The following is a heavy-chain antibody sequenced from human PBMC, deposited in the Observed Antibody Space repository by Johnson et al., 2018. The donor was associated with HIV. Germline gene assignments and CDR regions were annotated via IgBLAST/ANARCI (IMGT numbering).Heavy chain of an antibody. D-gene: IGHD2-15*01. CDR2: ISSSGSTI. V-gene: IGHV3-11*04. Sequence: QMLLVESGGGLVQPGGSLRLSCAASGFSFSDYYLSWFRQAPGKGLEWVSYISSSGSTIYYADSVKGRFTISRDNAKNSLYLQMNSLRAEDAAGYYCAGAGRLGYCSGGSCYSPACDIWGQGTMVTVSS. CDR3: AGAGRLGYCSGGSCYSPACDI. CDR1: GFSFSDYY. J-gene: IGHJ3*02.